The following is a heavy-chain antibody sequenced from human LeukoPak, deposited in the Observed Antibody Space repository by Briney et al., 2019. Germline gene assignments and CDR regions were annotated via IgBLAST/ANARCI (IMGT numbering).Heavy chain of an antibody. CDR3: ARDGSGSCVLYYYYGMDV. V-gene: IGHV3-48*03. CDR2: ISSSGSTI. CDR1: GFTFSSYE. J-gene: IGHJ6*04. Sequence: GGSLRLSCAASGFTFSSYEMNWVRQAPGEGLEWVSYISSSGSTIYYADSVKGRFTISRDNAKNSLYLQMNSLRAEDTAVYYCARDGSGSCVLYYYYGMDVWGKGTTVTVSS. D-gene: IGHD3-10*01.